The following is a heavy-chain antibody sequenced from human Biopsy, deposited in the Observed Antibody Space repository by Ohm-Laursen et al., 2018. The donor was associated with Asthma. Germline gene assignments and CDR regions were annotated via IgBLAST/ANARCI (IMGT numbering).Heavy chain of an antibody. J-gene: IGHJ6*02. CDR3: ARAGESDLVGGLDV. CDR1: EFSFSNFG. Sequence: SLRLSCAASEFSFSNFGMHWVRQAPGKGLEWVGVISKDASTQDYADSVKGRFTISRDNSRNTLYLQKNSLRADDTAVYYCARAGESDLVGGLDVWGQGTTVIVS. CDR2: ISKDASTQ. D-gene: IGHD2-21*01. V-gene: IGHV3-30*03.